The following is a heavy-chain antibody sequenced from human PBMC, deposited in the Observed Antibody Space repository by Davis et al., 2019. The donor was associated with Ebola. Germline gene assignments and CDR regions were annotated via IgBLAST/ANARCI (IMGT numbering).Heavy chain of an antibody. J-gene: IGHJ5*02. CDR3: ASSGLLWFGELLYGPYNWFDP. CDR2: IYYSGST. Sequence: SETLSLTCTVSGGSISSSSYYWGWIRQPPGKGLEWIGSIYYSGSTSYNPSLKSRVTISVDTSKNQFSLKLSSVTAADTAVYYCASSGLLWFGELLYGPYNWFDPWGQGTLVTVSS. D-gene: IGHD3-10*01. V-gene: IGHV4-39*01. CDR1: GGSISSSSYY.